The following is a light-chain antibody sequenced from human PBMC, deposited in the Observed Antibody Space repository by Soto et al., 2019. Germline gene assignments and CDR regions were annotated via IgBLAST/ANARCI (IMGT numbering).Light chain of an antibody. CDR1: QSVSSSY. V-gene: IGKV3-20*01. J-gene: IGKJ3*01. Sequence: ESVVTQSPGTLSLSPGERATLSCRASQSVSSSYLAWYQQKPGQAPRLLIYGASSRATGIPDRFSGSGSGTDFTLTISRLEPEDFAVYYCQQYGSSPFTFGPGNKVDIK. CDR3: QQYGSSPFT. CDR2: GAS.